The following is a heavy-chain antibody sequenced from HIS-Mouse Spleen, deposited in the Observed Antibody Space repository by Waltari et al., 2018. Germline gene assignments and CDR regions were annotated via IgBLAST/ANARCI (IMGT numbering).Heavy chain of an antibody. V-gene: IGHV4-59*01. J-gene: IGHJ2*01. Sequence: LTCTVSGGSISSYYWSWIRQPPGKGLEWIGYIYYSGSTNYNPSLKSRVTISVDTSKNQFSLKLRSVTAADTAVYYCARASRDLLLPRYFDLWGRGTLVTVSS. CDR2: IYYSGST. CDR3: ARASRDLLLPRYFDL. CDR1: GGSISSYY.